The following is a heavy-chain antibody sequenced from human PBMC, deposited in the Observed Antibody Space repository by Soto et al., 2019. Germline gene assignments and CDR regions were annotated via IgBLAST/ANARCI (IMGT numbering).Heavy chain of an antibody. D-gene: IGHD2-15*01. CDR2: ISSDGSKK. CDR3: SKDQYGGSSRFDS. J-gene: IGHJ4*02. V-gene: IGHV3-30*18. CDR1: GFTFSNNG. Sequence: QVQLVESGGGVVQPGRSLRLSCVASGFTFSNNGIHWVRQAPGKGLEWVAAISSDGSKKYYADSVKGRFTISRDNSKNTLYLQMNSLRAQDTAVYYCSKDQYGGSSRFDSWGQGTLVTVSS.